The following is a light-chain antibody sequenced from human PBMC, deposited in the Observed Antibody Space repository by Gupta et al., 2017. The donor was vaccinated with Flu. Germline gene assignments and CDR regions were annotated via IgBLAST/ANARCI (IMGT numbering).Light chain of an antibody. J-gene: IGKJ1*01. CDR2: GAS. CDR1: QSVSSSY. V-gene: IGKV3-20*01. Sequence: DIVLMQSPVTLSLSPGERATLSCRASQSVSSSYLAWYQQKPGQAPRRLIYGASSRATGIPDRFSGSGSGTDFTLTISRLEPEDVAVYYCQQYGSSRTFGQGTKVEIK. CDR3: QQYGSSRT.